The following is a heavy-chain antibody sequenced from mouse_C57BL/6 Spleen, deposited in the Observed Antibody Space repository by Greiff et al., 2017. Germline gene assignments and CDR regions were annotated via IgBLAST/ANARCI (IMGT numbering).Heavy chain of an antibody. Sequence: EVKVVESGGGLVKPGGSLKLSCAASGFTFSSYAMSWVRQTPEKRLEWVATISDGGSYTYYPDNVKGRFTISRDNAKNNLYLQMSHLKSEDTAMYYGARFYDGYYAWFAYWGQGTLVTVSA. D-gene: IGHD2-3*01. V-gene: IGHV5-4*03. CDR2: ISDGGSYT. J-gene: IGHJ3*01. CDR1: GFTFSSYA. CDR3: ARFYDGYYAWFAY.